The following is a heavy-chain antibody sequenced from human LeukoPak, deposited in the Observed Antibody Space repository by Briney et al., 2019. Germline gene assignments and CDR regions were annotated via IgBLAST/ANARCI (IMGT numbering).Heavy chain of an antibody. CDR1: GFTFSNAC. D-gene: IGHD3-16*01. J-gene: IGHJ4*02. V-gene: IGHV3-15*01. CDR3: TTDGGRKSRPYHFDY. Sequence: GGSLRLSCAASGFTFSNACMSWVRQAPGKGLEWVGRIKSKIDGGTTDYAAPVKGRFTISRDDSKNTLYLQMNSLKTEDTAVYYCTTDGGRKSRPYHFDYWGQGTLVTVSS. CDR2: IKSKIDGGTT.